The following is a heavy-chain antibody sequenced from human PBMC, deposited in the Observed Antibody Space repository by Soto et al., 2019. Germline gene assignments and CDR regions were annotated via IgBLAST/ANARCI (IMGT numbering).Heavy chain of an antibody. J-gene: IGHJ6*02. Sequence: QAQLVQSGAEVKKPGSSVKVSCKASGGTFSNYGITWVRQAPRQGLEWMGGFIPLFGTANYAQKCQGRVTITAYESTNTAYMERSSLRSEDTAVYYCARVTLGVGANPYAKYYHGMDVWGQGDTGTVSS. CDR2: FIPLFGTA. V-gene: IGHV1-69*01. D-gene: IGHD1-26*01. CDR3: ARVTLGVGANPYAKYYHGMDV. CDR1: GGTFSNYG.